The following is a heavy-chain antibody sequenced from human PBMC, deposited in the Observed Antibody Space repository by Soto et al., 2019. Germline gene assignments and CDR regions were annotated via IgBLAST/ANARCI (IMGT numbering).Heavy chain of an antibody. CDR2: INPNSGGT. CDR1: GYTFTGYY. J-gene: IGHJ5*02. CDR3: ARDPPLYGDYGGWFDP. D-gene: IGHD4-17*01. V-gene: IGHV1-2*02. Sequence: SVKVSCKASGYTFTGYYMHWVRQAPGQGLGWMGWINPNSGGTNYAQKFQGRVTMTRDTSISTAYMELSRLRSDDTAVYYCARDPPLYGDYGGWFDPWGQGTLVTVSS.